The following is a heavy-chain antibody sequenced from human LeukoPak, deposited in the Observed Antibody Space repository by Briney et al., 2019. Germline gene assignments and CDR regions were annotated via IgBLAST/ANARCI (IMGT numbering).Heavy chain of an antibody. Sequence: ASVKVSCKASGGTFSSYAISWVRQAPGQGLEWMGGIIPIFGTANYAQKFQGRVTITADESTSTAYMELSSLRSEDTAMYYCARGSTSDWPLDHWGQETPVTISS. CDR2: IIPIFGTA. CDR1: GGTFSSYA. D-gene: IGHD2-2*01. J-gene: IGHJ4*02. CDR3: ARGSTSDWPLDH. V-gene: IGHV1-69*13.